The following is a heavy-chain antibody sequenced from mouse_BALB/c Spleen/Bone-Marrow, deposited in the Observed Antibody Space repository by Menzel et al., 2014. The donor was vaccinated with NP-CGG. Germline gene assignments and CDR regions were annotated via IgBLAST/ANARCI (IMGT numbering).Heavy chain of an antibody. J-gene: IGHJ3*01. Sequence: QVQLKHSGPGLVAPSQSLSITCTVSGFSLTSYGVHWVRQPPGKGLEWLGVIWAGGSTNYNSALMSRLSISKDNSKSQVFLKMNSLQTDDTAMYYCAREGLLLYRGFAYWGQGTLVTVSA. CDR2: IWAGGST. V-gene: IGHV2-9*02. CDR1: GFSLTSYG. CDR3: AREGLLLYRGFAY. D-gene: IGHD2-10*01.